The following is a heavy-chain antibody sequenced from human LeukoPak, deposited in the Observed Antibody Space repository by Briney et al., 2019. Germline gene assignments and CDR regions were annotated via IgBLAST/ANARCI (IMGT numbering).Heavy chain of an antibody. Sequence: KSSETLSLTCAVYGVSFSGYYWSWIRQPPGKGLEWIGEINHSGSTNYNPSLKSRVTISVDTSKNQFSLKLSSVTAADTAVYYCARDAAIYNDYWGQGTLVTVSS. J-gene: IGHJ4*02. V-gene: IGHV4-34*01. CDR2: INHSGST. D-gene: IGHD3-10*01. CDR3: ARDAAIYNDY. CDR1: GVSFSGYY.